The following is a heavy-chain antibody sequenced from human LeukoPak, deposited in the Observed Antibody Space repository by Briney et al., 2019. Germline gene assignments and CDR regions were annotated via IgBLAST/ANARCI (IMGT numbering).Heavy chain of an antibody. CDR2: INPNSGAT. D-gene: IGHD1-26*01. Sequence: ASVKVSCKASGYTFTRYHMHWVRQAPGHGLEWMGWINPNSGATNYAQMFQGRFMMTRDTSISTVYMELSSLRPDDTAMYYCACPLYTGSSFDYWGQGTLVTVSS. J-gene: IGHJ4*02. CDR1: GYTFTRYH. V-gene: IGHV1-2*02. CDR3: ACPLYTGSSFDY.